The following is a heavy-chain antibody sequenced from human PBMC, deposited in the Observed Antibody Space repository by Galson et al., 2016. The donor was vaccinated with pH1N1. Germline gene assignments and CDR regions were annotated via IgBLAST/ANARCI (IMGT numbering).Heavy chain of an antibody. CDR2: ISSSGSTI. J-gene: IGHJ4*02. CDR1: GFTFSDYY. CDR3: AKDMNLELREGALDF. D-gene: IGHD1-7*01. Sequence: SLRLSCAASGFTFSDYYMTWIRQAPGKGLEWVSYISSSGSTIYYADSVKGRFTTSRDNAKNSLYLQMNSLRFEDTALYYCAKDMNLELREGALDFWGQGALVTVSS. V-gene: IGHV3-11*01.